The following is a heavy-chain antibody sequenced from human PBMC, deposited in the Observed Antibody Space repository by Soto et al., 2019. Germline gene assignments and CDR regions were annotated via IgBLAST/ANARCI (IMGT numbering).Heavy chain of an antibody. V-gene: IGHV5-51*01. J-gene: IGHJ6*02. Sequence: GESLKISCKGSGYSFTSYWIGWVRQMPGKGLEWMGIIYPGDSDTRYSPSFQGQVTISADKSISTAYLQWSSLKASDTAMYYFARLFVPGGTHDSYYGMDVWGQGTTVTVSS. D-gene: IGHD3-16*01. CDR2: IYPGDSDT. CDR3: ARLFVPGGTHDSYYGMDV. CDR1: GYSFTSYW.